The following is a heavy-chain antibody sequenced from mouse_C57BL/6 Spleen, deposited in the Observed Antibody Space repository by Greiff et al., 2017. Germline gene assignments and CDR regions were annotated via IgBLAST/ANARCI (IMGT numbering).Heavy chain of an antibody. V-gene: IGHV5-9-1*02. J-gene: IGHJ3*01. Sequence: EVQGVESGAGLVKPGGSLKLSCAASGFTFSSYAMSWVRQTPETRLEWVAYISSGGDYIYYAHTVKGRYTISRDNARNTLYLQMSSLTSEDTAMDYCTRDDYGSSYGRFAYWGQGTLVTVSA. CDR3: TRDDYGSSYGRFAY. D-gene: IGHD1-1*01. CDR1: GFTFSSYA. CDR2: ISSGGDYI.